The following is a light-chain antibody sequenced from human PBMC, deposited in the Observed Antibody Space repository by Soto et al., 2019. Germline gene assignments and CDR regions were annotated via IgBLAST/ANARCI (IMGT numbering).Light chain of an antibody. CDR1: SSDVGGYNY. CDR3: ASYAGSINV. CDR2: EVN. J-gene: IGLJ2*01. V-gene: IGLV2-8*01. Sequence: QSVLTQPPSASGSPGQSVTISCTGTSSDVGGYNYVSWYQQHPGKAPKLVIYEVNKRPSGVPDRFSGSKSGNTASLTVSGLQTEDEGDYYCASYAGSINVFGGGTKLTVL.